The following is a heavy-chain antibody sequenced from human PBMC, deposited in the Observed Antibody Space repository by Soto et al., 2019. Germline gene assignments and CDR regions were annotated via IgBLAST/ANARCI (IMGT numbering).Heavy chain of an antibody. CDR1: GYTFTRYD. CDR3: ARGDIVLVPAALYYYYGMDV. J-gene: IGHJ6*02. D-gene: IGHD2-2*01. Sequence: ASVKVSCTASGYTFTRYDINWVRQATGQGLEWMGWMNPNSGNTGYAQKFQGRVTMTRNTSISTAYMELSSLRSEDTAVYYCARGDIVLVPAALYYYYGMDVWGQGTTVTVSS. V-gene: IGHV1-8*01. CDR2: MNPNSGNT.